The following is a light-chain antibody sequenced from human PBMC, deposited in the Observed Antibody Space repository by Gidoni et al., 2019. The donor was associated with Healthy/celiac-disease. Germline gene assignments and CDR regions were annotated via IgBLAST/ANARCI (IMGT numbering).Light chain of an antibody. Sequence: EMVLRQSPGTLSWSPGERATLSCRASQSVSSSYLAWYQQKPGPAPRLLIYGASRRATVIPDRFSGSGSGTDFTLTISRLEPEDFAVYYCQQYGSSPRTFGQGTKVEIK. CDR2: GAS. J-gene: IGKJ1*01. CDR3: QQYGSSPRT. V-gene: IGKV3-20*01. CDR1: QSVSSSY.